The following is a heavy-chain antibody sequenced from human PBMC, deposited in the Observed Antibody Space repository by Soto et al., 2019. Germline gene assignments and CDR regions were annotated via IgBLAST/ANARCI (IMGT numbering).Heavy chain of an antibody. Sequence: GGSLRLSRAASGFTFSSYAMSWVRQALGKGLVGVSASSGSGGSTYYADSVKGRFTISKDNSQHTLYLQMKTLRAEDTAVYYCAKALLEWLLYAYYGMDVRGQASTVSVS. V-gene: IGHV3-23*01. D-gene: IGHD3-3*01. J-gene: IGHJ6*02. CDR2: SSGSGGST. CDR3: AKALLEWLLYAYYGMDV. CDR1: GFTFSSYA.